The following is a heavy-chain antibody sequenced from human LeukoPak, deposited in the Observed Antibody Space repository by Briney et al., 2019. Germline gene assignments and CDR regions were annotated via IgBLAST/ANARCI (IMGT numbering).Heavy chain of an antibody. CDR3: ARHFGT. Sequence: SETLSLTCTVSGGSISSSYYYRGWIRQPPGKGLEWIGSIYYSGSTYYNPSLKSRVTISVDTSKNQFSLKLRSVTAADTAVYCARHFGTWGQGTLVTVSS. CDR2: IYYSGST. CDR1: GGSISSSYYY. V-gene: IGHV4-39*01. J-gene: IGHJ4*02. D-gene: IGHD3/OR15-3a*01.